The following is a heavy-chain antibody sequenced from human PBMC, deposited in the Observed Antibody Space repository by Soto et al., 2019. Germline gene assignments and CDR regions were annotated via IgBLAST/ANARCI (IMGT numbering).Heavy chain of an antibody. Sequence: GGSLRLSCAASGFTFSSYAMSWVRQAPGKGLEWVSAISGSGGSTYYADSVKGRFTISRDNSKNTLYLQMNSLRAEDTAVYYCAKDRSSIAASNYYYYGMDVWGQGTTVTVSS. D-gene: IGHD6-6*01. CDR1: GFTFSSYA. J-gene: IGHJ6*02. CDR3: AKDRSSIAASNYYYYGMDV. CDR2: ISGSGGST. V-gene: IGHV3-23*01.